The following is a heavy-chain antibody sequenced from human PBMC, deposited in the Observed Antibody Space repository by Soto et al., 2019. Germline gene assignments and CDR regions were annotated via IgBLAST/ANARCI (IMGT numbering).Heavy chain of an antibody. J-gene: IGHJ4*02. Sequence: SETLSLTCTVSGGSISTGDYYWSWIRQPPGKGLEWIGYIYYSGSTYYNPSLKSRVTISVDTSKNQFSLKLSSVTVADTAVYYCVRGNVGRGYYLDYWGQRTLVTVSS. V-gene: IGHV4-30-4*01. CDR2: IYYSGST. CDR1: GGSISTGDYY. CDR3: VRGNVGRGYYLDY. D-gene: IGHD3-22*01.